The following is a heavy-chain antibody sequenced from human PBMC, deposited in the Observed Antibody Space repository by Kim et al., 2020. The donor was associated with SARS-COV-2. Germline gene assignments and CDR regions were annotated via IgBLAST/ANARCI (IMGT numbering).Heavy chain of an antibody. D-gene: IGHD7-27*01. V-gene: IGHV4-30-4*01. Sequence: SETLSLTCTVSDDSIRSATYFWVWVRQPPGKGLEWVGHIHPSGSTHFNPSLSSRLTISVDTPKNQFSLKLSSVTAADTAGDYCSRGRDAYKLGNSWGQG. CDR1: DDSIRSATYF. CDR2: IHPSGST. J-gene: IGHJ5*02. CDR3: SRGRDAYKLGNS.